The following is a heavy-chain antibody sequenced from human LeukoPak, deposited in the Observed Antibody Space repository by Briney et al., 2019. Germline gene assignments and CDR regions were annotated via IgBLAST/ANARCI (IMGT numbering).Heavy chain of an antibody. CDR3: TTGPLGAAGFDY. Sequence: GGSLRLSCAASGVTFSNALMSWVRQAPGKGLEWVGRIKSKTDGGTTDYAAPVKGRYTISRDDSKNTLYLQMNSLKTEDTAVYYCTTGPLGAAGFDYRGQGTLVTVSS. J-gene: IGHJ4*02. V-gene: IGHV3-15*01. CDR1: GVTFSNAL. D-gene: IGHD6-13*01. CDR2: IKSKTDGGTT.